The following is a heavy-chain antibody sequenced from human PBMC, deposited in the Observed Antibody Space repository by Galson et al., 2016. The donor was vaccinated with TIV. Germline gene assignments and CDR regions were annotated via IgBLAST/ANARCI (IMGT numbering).Heavy chain of an antibody. D-gene: IGHD4-17*01. CDR1: GYIFNNFG. CDR3: VREGSTVTMHHYFGMDV. CDR2: ISVYNGNT. V-gene: IGHV1-18*01. J-gene: IGHJ6*02. Sequence: SVKVSCKASGYIFNNFGVSWVRQAPGQGLEWMAWISVYNGNTNYAQSLQGRVTLTTDTSTSTAYMELRSLRSDDTAVYYCVREGSTVTMHHYFGMDVWGQGTSVTVSS.